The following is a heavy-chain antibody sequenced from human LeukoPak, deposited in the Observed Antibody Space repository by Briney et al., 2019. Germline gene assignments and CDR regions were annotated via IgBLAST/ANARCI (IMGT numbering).Heavy chain of an antibody. CDR3: AKHLWFGELSTSFDP. D-gene: IGHD3-10*01. Sequence: SETLSLTCAVYGGSFSGYYWSWIRQPPGKGLEWIGEINHSGSTNYNPSLKSRVTISVDTSKNQFSLKLSSVTAADTAVYYCAKHLWFGELSTSFDPWGQGTLVTVSS. CDR1: GGSFSGYY. V-gene: IGHV4-34*01. CDR2: INHSGST. J-gene: IGHJ5*02.